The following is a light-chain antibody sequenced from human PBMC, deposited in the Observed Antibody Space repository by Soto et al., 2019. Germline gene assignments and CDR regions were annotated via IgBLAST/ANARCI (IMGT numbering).Light chain of an antibody. J-gene: IGKJ1*01. Sequence: EFTQSPCTLRWSPGARATLSCRARQSVSSSFLAWYQQKPGQAPRPLIYGASSRATGIPDRFSGSGSWTDFTLTISQLEPEDFAVYYCHQDGSSPATFGQGT. CDR1: QSVSSSF. V-gene: IGKV3-20*01. CDR2: GAS. CDR3: HQDGSSPAT.